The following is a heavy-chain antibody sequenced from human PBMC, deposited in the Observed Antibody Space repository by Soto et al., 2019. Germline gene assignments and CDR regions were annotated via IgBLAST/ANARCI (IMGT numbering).Heavy chain of an antibody. V-gene: IGHV1-69*06. Sequence: SVKVSGKASGGIFSSYAISWVRQAPGQGLEWMGGIIPIFGTANYAQKFQGRVTITADKSTSTAYMELSSLRSEDTAVYYCARADCSGGSCYFPPSRYYYGMDVWGQGTTVTVS. D-gene: IGHD2-15*01. CDR1: GGIFSSYA. CDR3: ARADCSGGSCYFPPSRYYYGMDV. J-gene: IGHJ6*02. CDR2: IIPIFGTA.